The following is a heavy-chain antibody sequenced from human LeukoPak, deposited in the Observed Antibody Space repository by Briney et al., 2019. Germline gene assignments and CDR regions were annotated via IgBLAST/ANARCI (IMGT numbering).Heavy chain of an antibody. J-gene: IGHJ4*02. Sequence: PSETLSLTCAVYGGSFSGYYWSWIRQPPGKGLEWIGEINHSGSTNYNPSLKSRVTISVDTPKNQFSLKLSSVTAADTAVYYCARRHYLVVRSGYCSAGSCYSGGKTFDYWGQGTLVTVSS. CDR3: ARRHYLVVRSGYCSAGSCYSGGKTFDY. CDR1: GGSFSGYY. V-gene: IGHV4-34*01. D-gene: IGHD2-15*01. CDR2: INHSGST.